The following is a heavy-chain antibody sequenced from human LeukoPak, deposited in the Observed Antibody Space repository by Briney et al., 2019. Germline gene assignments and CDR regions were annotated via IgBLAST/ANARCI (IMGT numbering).Heavy chain of an antibody. CDR1: GSTFSSYG. D-gene: IGHD3-22*01. V-gene: IGHV3-48*02. J-gene: IGHJ4*02. CDR2: ISSTSGTI. Sequence: GGSLRLSCAASGSTFSSYGMNWVRQAPGQGLEWVSYISSTSGTIYYADSVRGRFTISRDNAKTSLYLQMDSLRDEDTAVYYCARDLWGTSGYRFDYWGQGTLVTVSS. CDR3: ARDLWGTSGYRFDY.